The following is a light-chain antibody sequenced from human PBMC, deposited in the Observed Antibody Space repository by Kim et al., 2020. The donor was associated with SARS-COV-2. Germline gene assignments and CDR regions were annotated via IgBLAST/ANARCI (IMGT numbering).Light chain of an antibody. Sequence: ERAAMSRRGRQSVSSKLAWDRKNTGKAPRLVIYGASTRANGIQDRFSGSGCGTEFTLTISSLQSEDCAVYNWQQYNNWPPGGVPYTFGQGTRLEI. J-gene: IGKJ2*01. V-gene: IGKV3-15*01. CDR2: GAS. CDR3: QQYNNWPPGGVPYT. CDR1: QSVSSK.